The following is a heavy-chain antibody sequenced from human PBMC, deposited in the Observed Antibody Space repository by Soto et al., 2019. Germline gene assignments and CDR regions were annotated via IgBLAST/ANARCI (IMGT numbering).Heavy chain of an antibody. D-gene: IGHD1-20*01. CDR2: ISAYNGNT. V-gene: IGHV1-18*04. CDR1: GYTFTSYG. J-gene: IGHJ5*02. Sequence: ASVKVSCKASGYTFTSYGISWVRQAPGQGLEWMGWISAYNGNTNYAQKLQGRVTMTTDTSTSTAYMELRSLRSDDTAVYYCACAIHGITEGNWFDPWGQGTLVTVSS. CDR3: ACAIHGITEGNWFDP.